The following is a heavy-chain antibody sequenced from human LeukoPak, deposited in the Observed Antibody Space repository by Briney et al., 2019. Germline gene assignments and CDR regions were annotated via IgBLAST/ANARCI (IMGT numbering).Heavy chain of an antibody. CDR3: ARDLVAATNLPFDY. Sequence: PGRSLRLSCAASGFTFSNYNMNWVRQAPGKGLEWVSSVSSSSSYIYYADSVKGRFTISRDNAKNSLYLQMDSLRADDTAVYYCARDLVAATNLPFDYWGQGTLVTVSS. CDR2: VSSSSSYI. CDR1: GFTFSNYN. D-gene: IGHD1-26*01. J-gene: IGHJ4*02. V-gene: IGHV3-21*01.